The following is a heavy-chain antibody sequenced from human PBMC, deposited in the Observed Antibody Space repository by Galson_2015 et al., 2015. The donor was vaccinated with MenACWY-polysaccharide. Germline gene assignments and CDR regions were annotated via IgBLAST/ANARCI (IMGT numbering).Heavy chain of an antibody. D-gene: IGHD2-2*01. Sequence: SLRLSCAASGFTFNRYAMHWVRQAPGRGLEWVAVISYDGSNKYYADSVKGRFTISRDNSRNTLYLQMNSLRTEDTAVYYCAGEYCSRTSCDLFDYWGLGTLVAVSS. CDR3: AGEYCSRTSCDLFDY. V-gene: IGHV3-30-3*01. J-gene: IGHJ4*02. CDR1: GFTFNRYA. CDR2: ISYDGSNK.